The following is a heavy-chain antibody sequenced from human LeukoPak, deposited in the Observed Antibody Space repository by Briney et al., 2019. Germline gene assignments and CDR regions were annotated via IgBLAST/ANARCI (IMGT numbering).Heavy chain of an antibody. D-gene: IGHD6-19*01. J-gene: IGHJ4*02. CDR2: IYSSGSS. V-gene: IGHV4-38-2*02. CDR1: GYSISSGFY. Sequence: PSETLSLTRTVSGYSISSGFYWGWIRQPPGKGLEWIGSIYSSGSSFYNPSLKSRVTISVDTSKNQVSLKLRSVTAADTAVYFCARGDSGWYLGLGFDYWGRGTLVTVSS. CDR3: ARGDSGWYLGLGFDY.